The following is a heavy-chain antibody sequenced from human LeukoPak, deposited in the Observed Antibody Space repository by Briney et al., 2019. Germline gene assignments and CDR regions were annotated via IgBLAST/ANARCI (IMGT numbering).Heavy chain of an antibody. Sequence: PGGSLRLSCAASGFTFSSYSVNWVRQAPGKGLEWVSYISSSSSTIYYADSVKGRFTISRDNSKNTLYLQMNSLRPEDTAVYYCARGGLMVRGVRLDAFDIWGQGTMVTVSS. J-gene: IGHJ3*02. CDR2: ISSSSSTI. CDR1: GFTFSSYS. CDR3: ARGGLMVRGVRLDAFDI. V-gene: IGHV3-48*01. D-gene: IGHD3-10*01.